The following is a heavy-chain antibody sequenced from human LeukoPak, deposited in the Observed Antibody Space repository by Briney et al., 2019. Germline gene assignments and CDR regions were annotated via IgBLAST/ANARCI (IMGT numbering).Heavy chain of an antibody. Sequence: GGSLRLSCAASGITFSSYGMSWVRQAPGKGLEWVSSISSTGGTTYYADSVKGRFTISRDNSKNTLYLQMGSLRAEDMAVYYCARPKGTYGSGQVQTGYMDVWGKGTTVTVSS. CDR2: ISSTGGTT. D-gene: IGHD3-10*01. CDR3: ARPKGTYGSGQVQTGYMDV. V-gene: IGHV3-23*01. CDR1: GITFSSYG. J-gene: IGHJ6*03.